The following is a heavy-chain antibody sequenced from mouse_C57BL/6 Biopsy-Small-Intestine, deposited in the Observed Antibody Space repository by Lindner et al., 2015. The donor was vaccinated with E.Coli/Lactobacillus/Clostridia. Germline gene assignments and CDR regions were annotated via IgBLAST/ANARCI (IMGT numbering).Heavy chain of an antibody. J-gene: IGHJ3*01. CDR2: IWGDGTT. Sequence: VQLQESGPGLVAPSQSLSITCTVSGFSLSNSGVNWIRQPPGKGLEWLGVIWGDGTTKYHSTLMSRLSISKDNSKSQVFLKLNSLQTDDTATYYCAKNGTYWGQGTLATVSA. CDR1: GFSLSNSG. CDR3: AKNGTY. V-gene: IGHV2-3*01. D-gene: IGHD4-1*01.